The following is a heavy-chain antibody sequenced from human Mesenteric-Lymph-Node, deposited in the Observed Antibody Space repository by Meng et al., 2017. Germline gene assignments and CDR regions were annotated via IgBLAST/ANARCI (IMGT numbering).Heavy chain of an antibody. V-gene: IGHV3-48*03. J-gene: IGHJ6*02. CDR3: ARGLSPSYSSGWYGVPYYYGMDV. CDR1: GFTFSSYE. Sequence: GGSLRLSCAASGFTFSSYEMNWVRQAPGKGLEWVSYISSSGSTIYYADSVKGRFTISRDNAKNSLYLQMNSLRAEDTAVYYCARGLSPSYSSGWYGVPYYYGMDVWGQGTTVTVSS. D-gene: IGHD6-19*01. CDR2: ISSSGSTI.